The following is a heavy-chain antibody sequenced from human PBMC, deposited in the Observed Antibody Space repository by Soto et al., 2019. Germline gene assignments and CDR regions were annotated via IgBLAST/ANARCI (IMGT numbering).Heavy chain of an antibody. J-gene: IGHJ4*02. V-gene: IGHV3-30*03. CDR3: ARVLDYYGSGTGGGL. CDR1: GFTFSSYG. Sequence: QVQLVESGGGVVQPGRSLRLSCAASGFTFSSYGMHWVRQAPGKGLEWVAVISYDGSNKYYADSVKGRFTISRDNSKNTLYLQMNSLRAEDTAVYYCARVLDYYGSGTGGGLWGQGTLVTVSS. CDR2: ISYDGSNK. D-gene: IGHD3-10*01.